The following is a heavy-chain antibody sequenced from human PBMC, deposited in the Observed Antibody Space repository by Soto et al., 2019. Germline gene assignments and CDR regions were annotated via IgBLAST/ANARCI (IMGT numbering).Heavy chain of an antibody. V-gene: IGHV1-46*03. CDR2: IHPSGGVT. CDR3: TADPPIEENDAFNI. Sequence: QVQLVQSGAEVKKPGAAVKVSCKASGYSSTTYFIHWVRQAPGQVLEWMGVIHPSGGVTNYEQKFQGRVIMTKATSTNTVSIELGRLRSDDTAVYYCTADPPIEENDAFNIWGQGTMVTVSS. J-gene: IGHJ3*02. CDR1: GYSSTTYF.